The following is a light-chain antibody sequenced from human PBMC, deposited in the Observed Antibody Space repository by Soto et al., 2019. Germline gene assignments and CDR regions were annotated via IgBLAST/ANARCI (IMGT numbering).Light chain of an antibody. J-gene: IGLJ2*01. Sequence: QSALTQPASVSGSPGQSITISCTGTSSDVGGYKYVSWYQQHPGKAPKVMIYEVSNRPSGVSNRFSGSKSGNTASLTISGLQAEDEADYYCSSYTSSSTVVFXGGT. CDR1: SSDVGGYKY. CDR3: SSYTSSSTVV. CDR2: EVS. V-gene: IGLV2-14*01.